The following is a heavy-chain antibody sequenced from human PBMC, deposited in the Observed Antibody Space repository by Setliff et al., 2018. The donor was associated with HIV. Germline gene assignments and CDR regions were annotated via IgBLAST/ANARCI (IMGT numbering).Heavy chain of an antibody. V-gene: IGHV1-69*13. CDR3: AGSDTFGGVIVRRALGYFDY. CDR1: GGTFSSYA. CDR2: IIPIFGTA. Sequence: SVKVSCKASGGTFSSYAISWVRQAPGQGLEWMGGIIPIFGTANYAQKFQGRVTITADESTSTAYMELSSLRSEDTAVYYCAGSDTFGGVIVRRALGYFDYWGLGTLVTVSS. D-gene: IGHD3-16*02. J-gene: IGHJ4*02.